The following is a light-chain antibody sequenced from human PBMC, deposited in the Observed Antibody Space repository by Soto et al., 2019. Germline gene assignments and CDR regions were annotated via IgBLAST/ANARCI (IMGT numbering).Light chain of an antibody. CDR2: GAS. CDR1: QRVSSSY. V-gene: IGKV3-20*01. J-gene: IGKJ2*01. Sequence: EIVLTQSPGTLSLSPGERATLSCRASQRVSSSYLARYQQKPGQAPRPPIYGASPRATGIPDRFSGSGSGTDFTLTISRLEPEDFAVYFCQRYGSSPPFTFGQGTKVEI. CDR3: QRYGSSPPFT.